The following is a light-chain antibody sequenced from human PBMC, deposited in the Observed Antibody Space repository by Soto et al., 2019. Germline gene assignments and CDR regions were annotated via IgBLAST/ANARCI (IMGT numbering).Light chain of an antibody. CDR3: KHYYERPLT. CDR1: QSISTN. J-gene: IGKJ4*01. V-gene: IGKV3-15*01. Sequence: EIVMTQSPATLSVSPGERATLSCRASQSISTNLAWYQQKPGQGPRLLIFGASTRAIGIQARFSGSGSGTDFTLTIRSLQSEDFAVYFCKHYYERPLTFGGGTKVDIK. CDR2: GAS.